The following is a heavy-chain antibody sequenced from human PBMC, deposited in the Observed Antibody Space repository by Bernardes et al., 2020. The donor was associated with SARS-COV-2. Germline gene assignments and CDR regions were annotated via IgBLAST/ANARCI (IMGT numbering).Heavy chain of an antibody. CDR3: GSVTWSQRNDFDV. J-gene: IGHJ3*01. V-gene: IGHV1-2*02. Sequence: ASVKVSCKASGYTFTNYAFSWVRQAPGQGLEWMGWINPSGSGTEYAQKFKGRVTMTRDTSINTAYMELSRLNSDDTAVYYCGSVTWSQRNDFDVWGQGTLVTVSS. CDR1: GYTFTNYA. D-gene: IGHD3-16*01. CDR2: INPSGSGT.